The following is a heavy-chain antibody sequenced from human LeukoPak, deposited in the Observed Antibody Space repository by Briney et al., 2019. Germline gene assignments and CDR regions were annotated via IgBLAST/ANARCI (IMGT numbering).Heavy chain of an antibody. CDR2: ISWDSGNT. V-gene: IGHV3-43D*03. D-gene: IGHD6-13*01. J-gene: IGHJ1*01. CDR3: AKGPGAAVGKRYIQH. CDR1: GFTFNDYA. Sequence: GGSLRLSCAASGFTFNDYAMHWVRQAPGKGLEWVSLISWDSGNTYYADSVKGRFTISRDNSKNSLSLQMNSLRAEDTALYYCAKGPGAAVGKRYIQHWGQGTLVTVSS.